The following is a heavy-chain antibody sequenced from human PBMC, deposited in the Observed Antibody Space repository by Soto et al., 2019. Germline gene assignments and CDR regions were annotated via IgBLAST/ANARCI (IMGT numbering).Heavy chain of an antibody. D-gene: IGHD2-2*02. CDR1: ESTFSSYS. CDR3: WRGGRGYTKDDTFDI. Sequence: EVQLVESGGGLVKPGESLRLSCVASESTFSSYSMNWVRQAPGRGLEWVSSISSSSSPIFYADSMKGRFTISRDNAKNSLYLQMNSLRAEDTAVYYCWRGGRGYTKDDTFDIWGQGTMVTVSS. CDR2: ISSSSSPI. V-gene: IGHV3-21*01. J-gene: IGHJ3*02.